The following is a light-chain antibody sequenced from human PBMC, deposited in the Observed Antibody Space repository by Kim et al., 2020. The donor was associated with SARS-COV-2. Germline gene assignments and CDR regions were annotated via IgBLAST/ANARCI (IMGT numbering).Light chain of an antibody. CDR3: QQYDSSYT. CDR1: QSVSSSS. CDR2: GAS. V-gene: IGKV3-20*01. J-gene: IGKJ2*01. Sequence: WSPGERAPLSCTASQSVSSSSLAWYQQKPGQAPRLLIYGASSRATGIPDRFSGSGSGTDFTLTISRLEPEDFAVYYCQQYDSSYTFGQGTKLEI.